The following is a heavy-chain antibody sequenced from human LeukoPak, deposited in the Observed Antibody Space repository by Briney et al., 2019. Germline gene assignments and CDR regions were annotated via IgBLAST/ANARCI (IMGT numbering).Heavy chain of an antibody. D-gene: IGHD2-15*01. CDR3: AKEYCSGGRCYAYLDY. CDR1: GFTFSNYD. J-gene: IGHJ4*02. Sequence: GGSLRLSCAASGFTFSNYDMNWVRQAPGKGLEWVSSISRSTGYISYADSVKGRFTISRDSAKNSLYLQMNSLRAEDTAVYYCAKEYCSGGRCYAYLDYWGPGTLVSVSS. CDR2: ISRSTGYI. V-gene: IGHV3-21*01.